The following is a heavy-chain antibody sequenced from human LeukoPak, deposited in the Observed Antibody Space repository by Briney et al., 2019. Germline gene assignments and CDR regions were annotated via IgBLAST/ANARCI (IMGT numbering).Heavy chain of an antibody. CDR2: ISPSGGTTV. D-gene: IGHD3-3*01. CDR3: ARRIPNDY. Sequence: GGSLRLSCAATGFSFSDYHLSWIRQAPGEGMEWLSYISPSGGTTVYYADSVKGRFTISRDNAQNSLYLQMNSLRAEDTAVYYCARRIPNDYWGQGTLVTVSS. V-gene: IGHV3-11*04. CDR1: GFSFSDYH. J-gene: IGHJ4*02.